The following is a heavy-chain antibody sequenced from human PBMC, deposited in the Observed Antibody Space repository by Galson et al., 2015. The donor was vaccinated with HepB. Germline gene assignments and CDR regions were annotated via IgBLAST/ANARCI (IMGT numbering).Heavy chain of an antibody. CDR1: GYTFTSYA. V-gene: IGHV1-3*01. CDR3: ARDQSGSYYSHFDY. D-gene: IGHD1-26*01. CDR2: INAGNGNT. Sequence: SVKVSCKASGYTFTSYAMHWVRQAPGQRLEWMGWINAGNGNTKYSQKFQGRVTITRDTSASTAYMELSSLRSEDTAVYYCARDQSGSYYSHFDYWGQGTLVTVSS. J-gene: IGHJ4*02.